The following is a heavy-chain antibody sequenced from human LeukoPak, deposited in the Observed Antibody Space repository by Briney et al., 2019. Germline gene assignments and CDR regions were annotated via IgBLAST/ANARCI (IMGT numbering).Heavy chain of an antibody. D-gene: IGHD6-13*01. Sequence: GGSLRLSCAASGFTFSSYWMYWVRQAPGEGLVWVSRINSDGRSTTYADSVKGRFTISRDNAKNTLYLQMNSLRAEDTAVYYCALIAAAGLRPYYFDYWGQGTLVTVSS. CDR1: GFTFSSYW. CDR3: ALIAAAGLRPYYFDY. V-gene: IGHV3-74*03. CDR2: INSDGRST. J-gene: IGHJ4*02.